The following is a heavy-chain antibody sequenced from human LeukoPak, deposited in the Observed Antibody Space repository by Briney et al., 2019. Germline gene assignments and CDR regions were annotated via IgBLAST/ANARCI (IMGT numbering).Heavy chain of an antibody. CDR2: ITATSLHI. D-gene: IGHD3-10*01. J-gene: IGHJ5*02. Sequence: PGGSLRLSCAASGVTFSGYSMNWVRQAPGKGLEWVSAITATSLHIYYADSVKGRFTISRDNAKNSLYLQMNSLRVEDTAVYYCARDRQGLLWFGESNNWFDPWGQGTLVTVSS. V-gene: IGHV3-21*01. CDR1: GVTFSGYS. CDR3: ARDRQGLLWFGESNNWFDP.